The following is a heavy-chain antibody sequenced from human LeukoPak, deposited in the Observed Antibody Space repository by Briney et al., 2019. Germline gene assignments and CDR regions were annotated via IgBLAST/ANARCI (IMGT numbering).Heavy chain of an antibody. D-gene: IGHD6-19*01. CDR2: ISSSGSSI. J-gene: IGHJ4*02. Sequence: GGSLRLSCAASGFTFSDYYMNWIRQAPGKGLEWVSYISSSGSSIYYADSVKGRFTSSRDNAKNSLYLQMNSLRAEDTAVYYCASAFRWYSSGWVANWGQGTLVTVSS. CDR3: ASAFRWYSSGWVAN. V-gene: IGHV3-11*04. CDR1: GFTFSDYY.